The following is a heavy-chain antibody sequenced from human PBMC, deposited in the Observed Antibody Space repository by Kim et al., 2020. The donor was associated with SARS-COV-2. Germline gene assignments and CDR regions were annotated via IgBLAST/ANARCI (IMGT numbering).Heavy chain of an antibody. Sequence: SVKVSCKASGGTFSSYAISWVRQAPGQGLEWMGGIIPIFGTANYAQKFQGRVTITADESTSTAYMELSSLRSEDTAVYYCARGWGDDYVWGSYREVNWFDPWGQGTLVTVSS. D-gene: IGHD3-16*02. CDR2: IIPIFGTA. CDR1: GGTFSSYA. J-gene: IGHJ5*02. V-gene: IGHV1-69*13. CDR3: ARGWGDDYVWGSYREVNWFDP.